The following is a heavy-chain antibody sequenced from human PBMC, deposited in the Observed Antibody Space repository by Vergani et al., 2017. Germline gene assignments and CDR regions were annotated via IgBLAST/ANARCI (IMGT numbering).Heavy chain of an antibody. CDR3: GRVADFYGLGSRLLDL. CDR2: IYYSGKT. Sequence: QLQLQESGPGLVKPSGTLSLTCTVSGGSISRSTHYWGWIRQPPGKGLEWIGSIYYSGKTYYNPSLKSRVTISVDTSKNHFSLKLNSVTAADTAVYYCGRVADFYGLGSRLLDLWGQGILVTVSS. V-gene: IGHV4-39*02. D-gene: IGHD3-10*01. CDR1: GGSISRSTHY. J-gene: IGHJ5*02.